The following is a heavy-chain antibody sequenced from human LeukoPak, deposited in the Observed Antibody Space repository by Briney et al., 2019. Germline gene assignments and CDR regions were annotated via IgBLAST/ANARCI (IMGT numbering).Heavy chain of an antibody. CDR1: GFTFRSDE. D-gene: IGHD3-10*02. CDR3: AELGITMIGGV. Sequence: PGGCLRLSCAASGFTFRSDEMNWVRQAPGKGLERVSYISSSGSTIYYADSVKGRFTISRDNAKNSLYLQMNSLRAEDTAVYYCAELGITMIGGVWGKGTTVTISS. J-gene: IGHJ6*04. V-gene: IGHV3-48*03. CDR2: ISSSGSTI.